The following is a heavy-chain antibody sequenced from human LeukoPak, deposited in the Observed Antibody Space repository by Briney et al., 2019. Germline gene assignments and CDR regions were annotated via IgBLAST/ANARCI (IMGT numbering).Heavy chain of an antibody. CDR1: GYTFTSYD. Sequence: ASVKVSCKASGYTFTSYDINWVRQATGQGLEWMGWMNPYSGNTGYAQKFQGRVTMTRNTSISTAYMELSSLRSEDTAVYYCARALSTGWLRLYYYYYIDVWGKGTTVTVSS. CDR3: ARALSTGWLRLYYYYYIDV. CDR2: MNPYSGNT. J-gene: IGHJ6*03. V-gene: IGHV1-8*01. D-gene: IGHD5-12*01.